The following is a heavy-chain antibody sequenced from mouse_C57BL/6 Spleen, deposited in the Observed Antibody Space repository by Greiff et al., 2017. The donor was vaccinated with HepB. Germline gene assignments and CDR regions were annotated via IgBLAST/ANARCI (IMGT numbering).Heavy chain of an antibody. Sequence: EVQLQQSGPELVKPGASVKISCKASGYTFTDYYMNWVKQSHGKSLEWIGDINPNNGGTSYNQKFKGKATLTVDKSSSTAYMELRSLTSEDSAVYDCAKGQATSFDYWGQGTTLTVSS. V-gene: IGHV1-26*01. CDR1: GYTFTDYY. CDR2: INPNNGGT. CDR3: AKGQATSFDY. J-gene: IGHJ2*01. D-gene: IGHD3-2*02.